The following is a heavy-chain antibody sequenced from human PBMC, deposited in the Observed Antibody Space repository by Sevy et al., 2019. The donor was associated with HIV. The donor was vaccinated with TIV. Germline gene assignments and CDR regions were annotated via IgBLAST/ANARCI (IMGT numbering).Heavy chain of an antibody. Sequence: ASVKVSCKASGYTFTSYGMNWVRQAPGQGLEWMGWINTNTGNPTYAQGFTGRFVFSLDTSVSTAYLQISSLKAEDTAVYYCARTSRGIVVIPAVQHYYGMDVWGQGTTVTVSS. CDR3: ARTSRGIVVIPAVQHYYGMDV. CDR1: GYTFTSYG. D-gene: IGHD2-2*01. J-gene: IGHJ6*02. V-gene: IGHV7-4-1*02. CDR2: INTNTGNP.